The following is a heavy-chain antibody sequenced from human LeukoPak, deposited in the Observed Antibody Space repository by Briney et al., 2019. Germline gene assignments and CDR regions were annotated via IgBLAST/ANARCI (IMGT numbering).Heavy chain of an antibody. V-gene: IGHV1-2*02. CDR3: ARGLREDYYYYYMDV. Sequence: ASVKVSCKASGYTFTGYYMHWVRQAPGQGLEWMGWINPNSGGTNYAQKFQGRVTMTRDTSISTAYMELSRLRSEDTAVYYCARGLREDYYYYYMDVWGKGTTVTISS. CDR1: GYTFTGYY. CDR2: INPNSGGT. J-gene: IGHJ6*03.